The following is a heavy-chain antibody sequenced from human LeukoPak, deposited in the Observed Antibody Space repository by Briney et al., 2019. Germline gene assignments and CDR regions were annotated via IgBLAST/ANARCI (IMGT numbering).Heavy chain of an antibody. CDR1: GYTFISYA. D-gene: IGHD3-22*01. CDR3: ARDGYYDSSGYYSIHAFDI. CDR2: INAGNGNT. J-gene: IGHJ3*02. V-gene: IGHV1-3*01. Sequence: ASVKVSCKASGYTFISYAIHWVRQAPGQRLEWMGWINAGNGNTKYSQKFQGRVTITRDTSASTAYMELSSLRSEDTAVYYCARDGYYDSSGYYSIHAFDIWGQGTMVTVSS.